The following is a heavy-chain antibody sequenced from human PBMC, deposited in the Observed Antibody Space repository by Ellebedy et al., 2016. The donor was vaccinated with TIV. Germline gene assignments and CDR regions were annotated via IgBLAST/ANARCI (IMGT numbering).Heavy chain of an antibody. V-gene: IGHV3-7*01. CDR1: GFTFSSYW. Sequence: GESLKISCAASGFTFSSYWMSWVRQAPGKGLEWVANIKQDGSEKYYVDSVKGRFTISRDNSKNTLYLQMNSLRAEDTAVYYCARDLVVLYYYYGMDVWGQGTTVTVSS. CDR2: IKQDGSEK. J-gene: IGHJ6*02. CDR3: ARDLVVLYYYYGMDV. D-gene: IGHD2-2*01.